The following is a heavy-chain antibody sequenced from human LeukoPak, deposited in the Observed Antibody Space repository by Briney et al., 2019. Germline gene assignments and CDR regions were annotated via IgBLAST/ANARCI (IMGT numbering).Heavy chain of an antibody. CDR2: IMIGGDGK. J-gene: IGHJ4*02. Sequence: GGSLRLTCAGSGFTFNNYAMSWVRRAPRKGLEWVSTIMIGGDGKHYADSVKGRFTISRDRSESTLYLQMNGLRADDTAVYYCVRAAPRDCSPASCSLFDTWGQGTLVTVSS. CDR1: GFTFNNYA. CDR3: VRAAPRDCSPASCSLFDT. D-gene: IGHD2-2*01. V-gene: IGHV3-23*01.